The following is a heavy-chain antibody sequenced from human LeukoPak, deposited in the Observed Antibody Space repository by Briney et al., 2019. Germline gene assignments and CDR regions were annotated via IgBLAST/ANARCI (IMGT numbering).Heavy chain of an antibody. D-gene: IGHD5-12*01. V-gene: IGHV3-43*02. CDR3: AKGIIVAPFDY. CDR2: ISGDGGST. J-gene: IGHJ4*02. Sequence: GGSLRLSCAASGFTFDDYAFHWVRQAPGKGLQWVSLISGDGGSTHYADSVKGRFTISRDNNKNSLYLQMNGLRTEDTALYYCAKGIIVAPFDYWGQGTLVTVSS. CDR1: GFTFDDYA.